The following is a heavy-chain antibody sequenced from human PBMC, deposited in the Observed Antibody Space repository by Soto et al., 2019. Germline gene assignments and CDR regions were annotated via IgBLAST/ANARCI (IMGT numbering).Heavy chain of an antibody. CDR3: ARDLVGSGWWDY. CDR2: IYHSGST. Sequence: QVQLQESGPGLVKPSGTLSLTCAVSSGSISSSNWWSWVRQPPGKGLEWIGEIYHSGSTNYNPSLTGRVTISVDKSKNEFSVKLSSVTAADTAVYYCARDLVGSGWWDYWGQGTLVAVSS. J-gene: IGHJ4*02. V-gene: IGHV4-4*02. D-gene: IGHD6-19*01. CDR1: SGSISSSNW.